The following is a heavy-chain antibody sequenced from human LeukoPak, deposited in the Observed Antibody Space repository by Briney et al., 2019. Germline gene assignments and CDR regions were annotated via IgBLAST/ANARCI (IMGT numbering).Heavy chain of an antibody. J-gene: IGHJ3*02. D-gene: IGHD5-24*01. CDR1: GGSISSYY. V-gene: IGHV4-59*01. CDR3: ARDGYNDAFDM. Sequence: SETLSLTCTVSGGSISSYYWSWIRQPPGKGLEWIGYIYYSGSTNYNPSLKSRVTISVDTSKNQFSLKLSSVTAADTAVYYCARDGYNDAFDMWGQGTMVTVSS. CDR2: IYYSGST.